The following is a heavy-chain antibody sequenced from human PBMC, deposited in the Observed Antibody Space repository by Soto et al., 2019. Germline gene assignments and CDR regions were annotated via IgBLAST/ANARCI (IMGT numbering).Heavy chain of an antibody. V-gene: IGHV2-5*02. D-gene: IGHD6-19*01. CDR1: GFSLSTSGVG. J-gene: IGHJ6*02. CDR3: AHQNEGIAVAGHYGMDV. Sequence: QITLKESGPTLVKPTQTLTLTCTFSGFSLSTSGVGVGWIRQPRGKALEWLALIYCDDDKRYSPSLKSRLTITKDTSKNQVVLTMTNMDPVDTATYYCAHQNEGIAVAGHYGMDVWVQGTTVTVSS. CDR2: IYCDDDK.